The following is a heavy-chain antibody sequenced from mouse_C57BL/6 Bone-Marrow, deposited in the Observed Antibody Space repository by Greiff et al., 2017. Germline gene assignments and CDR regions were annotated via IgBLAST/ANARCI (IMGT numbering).Heavy chain of an antibody. V-gene: IGHV5-6*01. Sequence: EVKLMESGGDLVKPGGSLKLSCAASGFTFSSYGMSWVRQTPDKRLEWVATISSGGSYTYYPDSVKGRFTISRDNAKNTLYLQMSSLKSEDTAMYYCALDGGFAYWGQGTLVTVSA. CDR3: ALDGGFAY. CDR1: GFTFSSYG. CDR2: ISSGGSYT. J-gene: IGHJ3*01.